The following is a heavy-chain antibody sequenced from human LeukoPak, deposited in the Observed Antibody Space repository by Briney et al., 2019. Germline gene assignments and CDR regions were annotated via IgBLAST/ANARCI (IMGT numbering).Heavy chain of an antibody. D-gene: IGHD3-22*01. J-gene: IGHJ4*02. V-gene: IGHV3-30*08. CDR3: ATVGFYDSSGYRPDY. Sequence: DSVKGRFTISRDNSKNTLYLQMNSLRAEDTAVYYCATVGFYDSSGYRPDYWGQGTLVTVSS.